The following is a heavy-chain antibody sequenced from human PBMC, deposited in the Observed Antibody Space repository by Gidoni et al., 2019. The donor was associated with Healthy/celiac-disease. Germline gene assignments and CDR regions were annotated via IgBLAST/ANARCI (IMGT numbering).Heavy chain of an antibody. J-gene: IGHJ6*02. CDR3: AKDSDQLRYFDWFLGVCMDV. V-gene: IGHV3-23*01. D-gene: IGHD3-9*01. Sequence: GRFTISRDNSKNTLYLQMNSLRAEDTAVYYCAKDSDQLRYFDWFLGVCMDVWGQGTTVTVSS.